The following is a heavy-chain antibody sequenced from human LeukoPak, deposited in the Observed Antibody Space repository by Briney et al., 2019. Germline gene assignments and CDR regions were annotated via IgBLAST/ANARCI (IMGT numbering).Heavy chain of an antibody. Sequence: PGGSLRLSCAASGFIFTNYWMTWVRQAPGKGLEWVSYISSSSSTIYYADSVKGRFTISRDNAKNSLYLQMNSLRAEDTAVYYCAREPDWGQGTLVTVSS. CDR2: ISSSSSTI. V-gene: IGHV3-48*04. CDR3: AREPD. J-gene: IGHJ4*02. CDR1: GFIFTNYW.